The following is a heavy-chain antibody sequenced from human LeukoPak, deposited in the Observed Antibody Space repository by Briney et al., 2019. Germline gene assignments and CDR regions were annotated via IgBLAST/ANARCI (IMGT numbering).Heavy chain of an antibody. CDR1: GFTFSSYW. V-gene: IGHV3-7*01. CDR3: ASPRRPDSSGFYDAFDI. J-gene: IGHJ3*02. D-gene: IGHD3-22*01. CDR2: IKQDGSEK. Sequence: GGSLRLSCAASGFTFSSYWMCWVRQAPGKGLEWVANIKQDGSEKYYVDSVKGRFTISRDNAKNSLYLQMNSLRAEDTAVYYCASPRRPDSSGFYDAFDIWGQGTMVTVSS.